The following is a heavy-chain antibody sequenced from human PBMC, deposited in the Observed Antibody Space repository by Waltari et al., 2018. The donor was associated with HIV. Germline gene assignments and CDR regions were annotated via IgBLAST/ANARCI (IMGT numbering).Heavy chain of an antibody. J-gene: IGHJ4*02. CDR3: VALRTVTGTIDK. D-gene: IGHD6-19*01. Sequence: QLQLQESGPALVKPSETLSLTCTVSTAYITQSYYWGWVRQFPGTGLEWIGSIYSIGVSHDAPSLKSRVALSVDMSKNQFSLTLTAVTAADTSRYFCVALRTVTGTIDKWGQGTLVTVS. CDR1: TAYITQSYY. V-gene: IGHV4-39*01. CDR2: IYSIGVS.